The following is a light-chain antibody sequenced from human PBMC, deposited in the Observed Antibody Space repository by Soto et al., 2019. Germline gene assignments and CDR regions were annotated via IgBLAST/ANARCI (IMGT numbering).Light chain of an antibody. J-gene: IGKJ1*01. CDR2: AAS. V-gene: IGKV1-39*01. CDR3: QHSYSTPWT. CDR1: QSISSY. Sequence: DIQMTQSPSSLSASVGDRVTITCRTSQSISSYLHWYQQKPGKAPKLLIYAASSLQSGVPSRFSGSGSGTDFSLTISSLQPEDFATYYCQHSYSTPWTFGQGTTVEIK.